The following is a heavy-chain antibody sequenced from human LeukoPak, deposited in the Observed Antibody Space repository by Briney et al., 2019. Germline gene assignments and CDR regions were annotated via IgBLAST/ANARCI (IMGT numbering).Heavy chain of an antibody. CDR2: IYYSWST. V-gene: IGHV4-59*01. Sequence: PSETLSLTCTVSGGSITSYYWSWIRQPPGKGLEWIGSIYYSWSTNYNPSLKSRVTISVDTSKNQFSLKLSSVTAADTALYYCARENGYRYDYWGQGTLVTVSS. D-gene: IGHD5-18*01. CDR1: GGSITSYY. CDR3: ARENGYRYDY. J-gene: IGHJ4*02.